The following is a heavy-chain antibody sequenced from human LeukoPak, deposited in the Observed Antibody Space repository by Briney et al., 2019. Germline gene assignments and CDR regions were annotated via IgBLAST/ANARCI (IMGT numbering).Heavy chain of an antibody. D-gene: IGHD3/OR15-3a*01. Sequence: PGGSLRLSCAASGFTFSAYSMNWVRQAPGKGLECVSSISSSSSYIYSADSVKGRFTISRDNAKNSLYLQMNSLRAEDTAVYYCARDGDWSNFDYWGQGTLVTVSS. V-gene: IGHV3-21*01. CDR1: GFTFSAYS. CDR2: ISSSSSYI. J-gene: IGHJ4*02. CDR3: ARDGDWSNFDY.